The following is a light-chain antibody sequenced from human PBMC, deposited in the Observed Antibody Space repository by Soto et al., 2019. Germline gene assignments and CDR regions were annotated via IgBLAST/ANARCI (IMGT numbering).Light chain of an antibody. CDR3: QQYGSSPGT. Sequence: EIVLTQSPGTLSLSPGERATLSCRASQSVSNNYLAWYQQKPGQAPRLLIYGASNRATVIPVRFSGSGSGTDFTLTIIRLEPEDFAVYICQQYGSSPGTFGQGTKVEIQ. J-gene: IGKJ1*01. CDR1: QSVSNNY. V-gene: IGKV3-20*01. CDR2: GAS.